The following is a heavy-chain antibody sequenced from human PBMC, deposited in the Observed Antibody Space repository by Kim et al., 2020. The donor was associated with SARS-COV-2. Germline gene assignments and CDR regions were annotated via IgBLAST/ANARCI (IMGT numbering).Heavy chain of an antibody. CDR2: IYYSGST. D-gene: IGHD3-10*01. CDR1: VGSISSSIYY. V-gene: IGHV4-39*01. J-gene: IGHJ4*01. Sequence: SETLSLTCTVSVGSISSSIYYWGWIRQPPGNGLEWIGSIYYSGSTYYNPSLKSRVTISVDTSKNQFSLKLSSVTAADTAVYYCARRGGYYYGSWTYRYY. CDR3: ARRGGYYYGSWTYRYY.